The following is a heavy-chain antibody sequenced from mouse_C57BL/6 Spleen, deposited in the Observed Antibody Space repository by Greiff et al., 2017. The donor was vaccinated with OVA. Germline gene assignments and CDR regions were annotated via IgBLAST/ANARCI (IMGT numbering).Heavy chain of an antibody. CDR1: GYTFTDYN. V-gene: IGHV1-18*01. J-gene: IGHJ2*01. D-gene: IGHD4-1*01. Sequence: EVKLMESGPELVKPGASVKIPCKASGYTFTDYNMDWVKQSHGKSLEWIGDINPNNGGTIYNQKFKGKATLTVDKSSSTAYMELRSLTSEDTAVYYCAREGTGKGEGLDYWGQGTTLTVSS. CDR3: AREGTGKGEGLDY. CDR2: INPNNGGT.